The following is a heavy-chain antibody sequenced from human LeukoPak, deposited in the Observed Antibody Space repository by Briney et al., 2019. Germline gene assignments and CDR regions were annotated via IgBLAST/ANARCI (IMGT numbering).Heavy chain of an antibody. J-gene: IGHJ4*02. CDR1: GFTFSSYG. V-gene: IGHV3-30*18. CDR3: AKDLTVTPLAFDY. Sequence: GGSLRLSCAASGFTFSSYGMHWVRQAPGKGLEWVAVISYDGSNKYYADSVKGRFTISRDNSKNTLYLQMNSLRAEDTAVYYCAKDLTVTPLAFDYWGQGTLVTASS. D-gene: IGHD4-17*01. CDR2: ISYDGSNK.